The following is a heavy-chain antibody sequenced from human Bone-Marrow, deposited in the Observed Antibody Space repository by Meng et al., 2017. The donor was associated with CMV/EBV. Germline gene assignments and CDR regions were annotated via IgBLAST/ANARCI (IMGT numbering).Heavy chain of an antibody. Sequence: GESLKISCAASGFPFSSYTMHWVRQAPGKGLEWVAVIWYDGSNKYYADSVKGRFTISRDNSKNTLYLQMNSLRAEDTAVYYCARSYYDFCLDVWGQGTTVTVSS. D-gene: IGHD3-3*01. CDR1: GFPFSSYT. CDR2: IWYDGSNK. J-gene: IGHJ6*02. V-gene: IGHV3-33*08. CDR3: ARSYYDFCLDV.